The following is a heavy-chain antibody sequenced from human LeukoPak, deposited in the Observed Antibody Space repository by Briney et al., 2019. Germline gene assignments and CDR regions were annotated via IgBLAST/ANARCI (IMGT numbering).Heavy chain of an antibody. CDR1: GGSFSGYY. Sequence: SETLSLTCAVYGGSFSGYYWSWIRQHPGKGLEWIGYIYYSGSTYYNPSLKSRVTISVDTSKNQFSLKLSSVTAADTAVYYCASLGDTAMDNYYYYYMDVWGKGTTVTVSS. J-gene: IGHJ6*03. D-gene: IGHD5-18*01. CDR3: ASLGDTAMDNYYYYYMDV. V-gene: IGHV4-31*11. CDR2: IYYSGST.